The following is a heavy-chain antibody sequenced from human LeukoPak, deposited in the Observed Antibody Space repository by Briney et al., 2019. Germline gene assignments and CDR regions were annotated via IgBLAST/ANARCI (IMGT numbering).Heavy chain of an antibody. J-gene: IGHJ4*02. D-gene: IGHD1-14*01. CDR3: ASGLPPGIIDY. V-gene: IGHV3-53*01. CDR2: TYSGGST. Sequence: GGSLRLSCAASGFTVSSNYMTWVRQAPGKGLEWVSVTYSGGSTYYADSVKGRFTISRDNSKNTLYLQMNSLRAEDTAVYYCASGLPPGIIDYWGQGTLVTVSS. CDR1: GFTVSSNY.